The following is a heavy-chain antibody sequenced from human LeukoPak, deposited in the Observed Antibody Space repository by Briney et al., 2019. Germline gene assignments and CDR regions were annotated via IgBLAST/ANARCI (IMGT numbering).Heavy chain of an antibody. CDR2: IYYSGSA. CDR1: GGSISSYY. CDR3: ARVTPRGAVAGPDY. D-gene: IGHD6-19*01. Sequence: PSETLSLTCTVSGGSISSYYWSWIRQPPGKGLEWIGYIYYSGSANYNPSLKSRVTISVDTSKNQFSLKLSSVTAADTAVYYCARVTPRGAVAGPDYWGQGTLVTVSS. J-gene: IGHJ4*02. V-gene: IGHV4-59*01.